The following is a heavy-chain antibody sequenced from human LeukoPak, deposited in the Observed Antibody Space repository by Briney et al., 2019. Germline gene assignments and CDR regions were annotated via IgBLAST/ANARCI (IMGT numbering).Heavy chain of an antibody. J-gene: IGHJ3*02. CDR3: ARYSGWNDAFDI. Sequence: ASVKVSCKASGYTFTSYDINWVRQVTGQGLEWMGWMNPNSGNTGYAQKFQGRVTMTRNTSISTAYMELSSLRSEDTAVYYCARYSGWNDAFDIWGQGTMVTVSS. V-gene: IGHV1-8*01. CDR1: GYTFTSYD. D-gene: IGHD6-19*01. CDR2: MNPNSGNT.